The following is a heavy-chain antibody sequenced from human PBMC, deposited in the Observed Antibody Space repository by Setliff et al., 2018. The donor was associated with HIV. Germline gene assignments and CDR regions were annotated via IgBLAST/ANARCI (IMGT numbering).Heavy chain of an antibody. V-gene: IGHV4-59*01. CDR2: IYYSGST. D-gene: IGHD7-27*01. CDR1: GGSISSYY. CDR3: ARELGLDDAFDI. Sequence: SETLSLTCTVSGGSISSYYWSWIRQPPGKGLEWIGYIYYSGSTNYNPSLKSRVTISVDTSKNQFSLKLSSVTAADTAVYYCARELGLDDAFDIWGQGTMVTVSS. J-gene: IGHJ3*02.